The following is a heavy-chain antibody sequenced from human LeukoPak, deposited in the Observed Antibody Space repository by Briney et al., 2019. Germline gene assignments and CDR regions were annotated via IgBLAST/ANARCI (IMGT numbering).Heavy chain of an antibody. D-gene: IGHD1-26*01. CDR2: ISAYNGNT. CDR3: ARDDPLGATTNRWFDP. Sequence: ASVKVSCKASGGTFSSYAISWVRQAPGQGLEWMGWISAYNGNTNYAQKLQGRVTMTTDTSTSTAYMELRSLRSDDTAVYYCARDDPLGATTNRWFDPWGQGTLVTVSS. J-gene: IGHJ5*02. CDR1: GGTFSSYA. V-gene: IGHV1-18*01.